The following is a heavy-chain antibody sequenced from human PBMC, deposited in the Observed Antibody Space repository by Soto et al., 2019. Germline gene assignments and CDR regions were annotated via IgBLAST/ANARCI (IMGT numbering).Heavy chain of an antibody. CDR1: GYTFTSSD. Sequence: ASVKVACKTSGYTFTSSDMHLVRQAPGQGLEWMGIINPSGGSTSYAQKFQGRVTMTRDTSTSTVYMELSSLRSGDMAVYYCTSNDFCSGHTFDYWGQGTLVTVSA. J-gene: IGHJ4*02. CDR3: TSNDFCSGHTFDY. D-gene: IGHD3-3*01. CDR2: INPSGGST. V-gene: IGHV1-46*03.